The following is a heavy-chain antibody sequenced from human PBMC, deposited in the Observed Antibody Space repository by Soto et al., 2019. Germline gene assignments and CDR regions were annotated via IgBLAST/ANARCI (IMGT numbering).Heavy chain of an antibody. D-gene: IGHD2-2*01. CDR3: ARDVVVMATIADY. Sequence: QVQLVESGGGVVQPGRSLRLSCAASGFTFSSYGMHWVRQAPGKGLEWVAVIWYDGSNKYYADSVKGRFTISRDNSKNTLYLQMNSLRAEDTAVYYCARDVVVMATIADYWGQGTLVTVSS. CDR1: GFTFSSYG. V-gene: IGHV3-33*01. CDR2: IWYDGSNK. J-gene: IGHJ4*02.